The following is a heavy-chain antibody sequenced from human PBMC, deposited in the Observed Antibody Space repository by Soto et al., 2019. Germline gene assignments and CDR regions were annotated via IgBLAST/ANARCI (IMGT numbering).Heavy chain of an antibody. CDR3: ARDRTALELRLYSGMDV. J-gene: IGHJ6*02. D-gene: IGHD1-7*01. CDR1: GFTFSSYG. Sequence: QVQLVESGGGVVQPGRSLRLSCAASGFTFSSYGMHWVRQAPGKGLEWVAVIWYDGSNKYYADSVKGRFTISRDNSKNTLYLQMNSLRAADTAVYYCARDRTALELRLYSGMDVWGQGTTVTVSS. CDR2: IWYDGSNK. V-gene: IGHV3-33*01.